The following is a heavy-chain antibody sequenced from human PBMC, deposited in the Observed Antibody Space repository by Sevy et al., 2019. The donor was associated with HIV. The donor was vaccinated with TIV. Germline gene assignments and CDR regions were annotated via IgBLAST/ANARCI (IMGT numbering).Heavy chain of an antibody. D-gene: IGHD3-3*01. CDR2: INSHGTIT. V-gene: IGHV3-74*01. Sequence: GGSLRLSCAASGFTLSSHWMFWVRQGPGKGLVWVSHINSHGTITNYADSVRGRFTISRDNAKNTVYLQMDSLRAVDTAFYYCARGQVLRFFDWPTYGLDVWGQGTTVTVSS. J-gene: IGHJ6*02. CDR3: ARGQVLRFFDWPTYGLDV. CDR1: GFTLSSHW.